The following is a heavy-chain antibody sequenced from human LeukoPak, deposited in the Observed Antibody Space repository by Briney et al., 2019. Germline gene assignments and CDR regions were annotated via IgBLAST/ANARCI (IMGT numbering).Heavy chain of an antibody. V-gene: IGHV3-23*01. D-gene: IGHD2-2*01. Sequence: PGGSLRLSCAASGFTFSSYAMSWVRQAPGKGLEWVSAISGSGGSTYYADSVKGRFTVSRDSSKNTLYLQMNSLRAEDTAVYYCTTLGVYCSSTSCLEYYYYMDVWGKGTTVTVSS. CDR2: ISGSGGST. J-gene: IGHJ6*03. CDR1: GFTFSSYA. CDR3: TTLGVYCSSTSCLEYYYYMDV.